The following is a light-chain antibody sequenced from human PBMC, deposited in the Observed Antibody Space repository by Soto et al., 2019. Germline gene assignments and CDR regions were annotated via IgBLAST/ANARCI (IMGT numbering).Light chain of an antibody. CDR1: QSISSY. CDR3: QQSFSSPPWT. CDR2: AAS. V-gene: IGKV1-39*01. J-gene: IGKJ1*01. Sequence: DIQMTQSPSSLSASVGDRVTITCRASQSISSYLAWYQQKPGKAPKLLIYAASTLQSGVPSRFSGSGSGTDVTLTISSLQPEDSATYYCQQSFSSPPWTFGQGTKVDIK.